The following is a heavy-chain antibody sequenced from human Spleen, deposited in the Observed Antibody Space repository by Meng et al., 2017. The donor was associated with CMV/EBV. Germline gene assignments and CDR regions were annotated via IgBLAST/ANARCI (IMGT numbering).Heavy chain of an antibody. D-gene: IGHD3-10*01. CDR2: ISSSGSNI. CDR1: GFTFSAYY. V-gene: IGHV3-11*01. J-gene: IGHJ4*02. Sequence: CAVSGFTFSAYYISWIRQAPGKGLEWISYISSSGSNIYYADSVKGRFTVSRDNAKKLLYLQMNSLRAEDTAVYYCARDRYYGSGTYYYWGQGTLVTVSS. CDR3: ARDRYYGSGTYYY.